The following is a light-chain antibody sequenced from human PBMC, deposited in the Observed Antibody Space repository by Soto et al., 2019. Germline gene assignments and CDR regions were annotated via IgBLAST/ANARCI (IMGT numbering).Light chain of an antibody. CDR2: AAS. J-gene: IGKJ5*01. V-gene: IGKV1-9*01. CDR1: QGISSY. Sequence: IQLTQSPSSLSSSVGDRFTITFLSSQGISSYLAWYQQKPGKAPKLLIYAASTLQSGVPSRFSGSGSGTDFTLTISSLQPEDFATYYCQQLNSYPRITFGQGTRLEI. CDR3: QQLNSYPRIT.